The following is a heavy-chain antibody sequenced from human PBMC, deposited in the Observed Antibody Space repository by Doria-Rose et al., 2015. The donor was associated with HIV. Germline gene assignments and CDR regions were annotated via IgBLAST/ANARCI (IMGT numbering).Heavy chain of an antibody. Sequence: VSGGSISSSNWWSWVRQPPEKGLEWIGQIYHSGNTNYNPSLKSRVTISADKSKNQFSLKLTSVTAADTAVYYCARDLGIQLWLGYWGQGTLVTVSS. CDR1: GGSISSSNW. D-gene: IGHD5-18*01. J-gene: IGHJ4*02. CDR3: ARDLGIQLWLGY. CDR2: IYHSGNT. V-gene: IGHV4-4*02.